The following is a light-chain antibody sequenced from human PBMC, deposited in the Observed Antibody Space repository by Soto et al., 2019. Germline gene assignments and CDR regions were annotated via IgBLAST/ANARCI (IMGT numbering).Light chain of an antibody. V-gene: IGLV1-44*01. J-gene: IGLJ2*01. CDR3: AAWDDSLTGPV. Sequence: QSVLAQPPSASGTPGQGVTISCSGSSSNIGSNTVNWYQQIPGTAPKLLIYSSDQRPSGVPDRLSGSKSGTSASLAISGLESDDEADYYCAAWDDSLTGPVFGGGTKLTVL. CDR2: SSD. CDR1: SSNIGSNT.